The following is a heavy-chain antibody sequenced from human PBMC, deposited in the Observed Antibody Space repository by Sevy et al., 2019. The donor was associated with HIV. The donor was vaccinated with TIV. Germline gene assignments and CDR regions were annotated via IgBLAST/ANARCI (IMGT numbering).Heavy chain of an antibody. CDR1: GGSISSYY. Sequence: SETLSLTCAVSGGSISSYYWTWIRQPPGKGLEWIGYVNCRGSTNYNPSLKSRLTMSVDISKNQFSLKLTSVTAADTAVYYCTRDSSTGITVHGVVTYGMDVWGQGTTVTVSS. CDR3: TRDSSTGITVHGVVTYGMDV. J-gene: IGHJ6*02. D-gene: IGHD3-3*01. CDR2: VNCRGST. V-gene: IGHV4-59*01.